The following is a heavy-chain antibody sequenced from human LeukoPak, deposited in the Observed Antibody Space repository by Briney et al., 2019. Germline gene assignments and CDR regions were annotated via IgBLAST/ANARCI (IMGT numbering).Heavy chain of an antibody. CDR1: GYTFTSHD. Sequence: ASXKVSCKASGYTFTSHDINWVRQVNGQGLEWMGWVNPNSGNSGYAQKFQGRVTITRNTSISTDYMEMRSVSSEDTAVYYCARAEAGTTLFYYYYMDVWGKGTTVTVSS. CDR3: ARAEAGTTLFYYYYMDV. D-gene: IGHD1-1*01. CDR2: VNPNSGNS. J-gene: IGHJ6*03. V-gene: IGHV1-8*03.